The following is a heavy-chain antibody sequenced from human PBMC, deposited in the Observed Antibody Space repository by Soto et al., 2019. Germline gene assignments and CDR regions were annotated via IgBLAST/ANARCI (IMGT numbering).Heavy chain of an antibody. Sequence: QLQLQESGPGLVKSSETLFLACSVSGASLTRSSYYWDWVRQPPGKGLEWIGTIYYSGDTYYNPSLKSHVTISVDPSNNQFSLRLSSVTAADTALYFCAGGSGSYHFPDIWGQGALVTVSS. CDR3: AGGSGSYHFPDI. D-gene: IGHD3-22*01. V-gene: IGHV4-39*01. CDR2: IYYSGDT. J-gene: IGHJ4*02. CDR1: GASLTRSSYY.